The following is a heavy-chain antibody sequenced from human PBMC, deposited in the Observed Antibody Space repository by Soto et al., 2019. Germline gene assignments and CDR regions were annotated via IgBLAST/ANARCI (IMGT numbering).Heavy chain of an antibody. J-gene: IGHJ5*02. CDR1: GFTFSSYW. CDR2: INSDGSST. CDR3: ARDGMGYCSSTSCYDILWWFDP. D-gene: IGHD2-2*01. V-gene: IGHV3-74*01. Sequence: GGSLRLSCAASGFTFSSYWMHWVRQAPGKGLVWVSRINSDGSSTSYADSVKGRFTISRDNAKNTLYLQMNSLRAEDTAVYYCARDGMGYCSSTSCYDILWWFDPWGQGTLVTVSS.